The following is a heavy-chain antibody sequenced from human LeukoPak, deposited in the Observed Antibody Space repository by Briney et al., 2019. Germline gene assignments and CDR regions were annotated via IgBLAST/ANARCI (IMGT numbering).Heavy chain of an antibody. V-gene: IGHV4-59*01. CDR3: ARAQLDYDFWINP. CDR2: IYYSGST. D-gene: IGHD3-3*01. CDR1: GGSISSYY. J-gene: IGHJ5*02. Sequence: SETLSLTCTVSGGSISSYYWSWIRQPPGKGLEWIGYIYYSGSTNYNPSLKSRVTISVDTSKNQFSLKLSSVTAADTAVYYCARAQLDYDFWINPWGQGTLVAVSS.